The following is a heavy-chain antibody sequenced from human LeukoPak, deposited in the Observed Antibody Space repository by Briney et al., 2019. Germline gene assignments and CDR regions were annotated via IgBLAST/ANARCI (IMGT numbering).Heavy chain of an antibody. V-gene: IGHV1-2*02. CDR1: GYTFTGYY. CDR2: INPNSGGT. Sequence: GASVKVSCKASGYTFTGYYMHWVRQAPGQGLEWMGWINPNSGGTNYAQKFQGRVTMTRDTSISTAYMELSSLRSEDTAVYYCARGLRYCSGGRCYFSPPYYYYMDVWGKGTTVTISS. D-gene: IGHD2-15*01. CDR3: ARGLRYCSGGRCYFSPPYYYYMDV. J-gene: IGHJ6*03.